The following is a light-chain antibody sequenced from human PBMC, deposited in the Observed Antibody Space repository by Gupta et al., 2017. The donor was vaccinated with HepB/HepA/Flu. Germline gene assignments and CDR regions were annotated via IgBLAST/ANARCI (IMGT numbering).Light chain of an antibody. CDR2: GKN. V-gene: IGLV3-19*01. Sequence: SSELTQDPAVSVALGQTVRITCQGDSLRSYYASWYQQKPGQAPVLVIYGKNNRPSGIPDRFSGSSSGNTASLTITGAQAEEEADYYCNSRDSSGNHPEVFGGGTKLTVL. J-gene: IGLJ2*01. CDR1: SLRSYY. CDR3: NSRDSSGNHPEV.